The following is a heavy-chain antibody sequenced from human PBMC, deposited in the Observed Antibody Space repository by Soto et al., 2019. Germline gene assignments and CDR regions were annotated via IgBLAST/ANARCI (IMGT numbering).Heavy chain of an antibody. D-gene: IGHD6-13*01. Sequence: EVQLVESGGGLVQPGRSLRLSCAASGFTFDDYAMHWVRQAPGKGLEWVSGISWNSGSIGYADSVKGRFTISRDNAKNSLYLQMNSLRAEDTALYYCAKDGSWYMEDLPYFDYWGQGTLVTVSS. V-gene: IGHV3-9*01. J-gene: IGHJ4*02. CDR1: GFTFDDYA. CDR3: AKDGSWYMEDLPYFDY. CDR2: ISWNSGSI.